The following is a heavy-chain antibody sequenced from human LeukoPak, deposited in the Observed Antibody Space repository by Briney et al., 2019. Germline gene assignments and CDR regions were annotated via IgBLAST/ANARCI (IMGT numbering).Heavy chain of an antibody. D-gene: IGHD5-12*01. V-gene: IGHV4-34*01. Sequence: SETLSLTCAVYGGSFSDYYWTWIRQPPGKGLEWIGEINHSGSTNYNPSLKSRVTISVDTSKSQFSLKMSSLTAADTAVYYCASLLNVAGYSGYDSDYWGHGTLVTVSS. J-gene: IGHJ4*01. CDR3: ASLLNVAGYSGYDSDY. CDR2: INHSGST. CDR1: GGSFSDYY.